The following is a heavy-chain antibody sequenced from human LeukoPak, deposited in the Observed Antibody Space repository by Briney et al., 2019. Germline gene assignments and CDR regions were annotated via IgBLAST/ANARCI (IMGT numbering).Heavy chain of an antibody. V-gene: IGHV3-64D*06. Sequence: GGSLRLSCSGSGLTFSTLPMHWVRQAPGKGLEYVSGSSSNGGSTYYADSVKGRFTISRDNSKNTLYLQMSSLRPEDTAVYYCVNQISGWVYWGQGTLVTVSS. CDR2: SSSNGGST. CDR1: GLTFSTLP. CDR3: VNQISGWVY. J-gene: IGHJ4*02. D-gene: IGHD6-19*01.